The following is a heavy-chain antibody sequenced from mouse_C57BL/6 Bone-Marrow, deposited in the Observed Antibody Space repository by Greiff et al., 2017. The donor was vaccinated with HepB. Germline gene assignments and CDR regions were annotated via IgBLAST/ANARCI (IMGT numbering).Heavy chain of an antibody. J-gene: IGHJ4*01. CDR2: INPSNGGT. CDR1: GYTFTSYW. D-gene: IGHD1-1*01. V-gene: IGHV1-53*01. Sequence: VQLQQPGTELVKPGASVKLSCKASGYTFTSYWMHWVKQRPGQGLEWIGNINPSNGGTNYNEKFKSKATLTVDKSSSTAYMQLSSLTSEDSAVYYCARGLITTVVAQYAMDYWGQGTSVTVSS. CDR3: ARGLITTVVAQYAMDY.